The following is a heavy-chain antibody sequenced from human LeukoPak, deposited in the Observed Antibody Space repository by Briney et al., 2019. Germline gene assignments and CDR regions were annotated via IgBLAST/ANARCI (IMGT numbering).Heavy chain of an antibody. Sequence: KTGGSLRPSCAASGFTFSSYSMNWVRQAPRRGLGWVSSISSNSSYIYYPSSVKRRFTISRDNAKNSLYLRMNSLRAEHTAVYYCAELGITMIWGVWGKGTTVTISS. CDR1: GFTFSSYS. CDR2: ISSNSSYI. D-gene: IGHD3-22*01. J-gene: IGHJ6*04. CDR3: AELGITMIWGV. V-gene: IGHV3-21*01.